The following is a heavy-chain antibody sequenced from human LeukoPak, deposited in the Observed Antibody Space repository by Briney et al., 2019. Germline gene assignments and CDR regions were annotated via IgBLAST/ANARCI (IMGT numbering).Heavy chain of an antibody. V-gene: IGHV3-23*01. Sequence: GGSLRLSCAASGFTFSSYAMSWVRQAPGKGLEWVSAISGSGGSTYYADSVKGRFTISRDNSKNTLYLQMNSLRAEDTAVYYCAKPSGYGSGSYVLGYFDDWGQGTLVTVSS. D-gene: IGHD3-10*01. CDR1: GFTFSSYA. CDR2: ISGSGGST. CDR3: AKPSGYGSGSYVLGYFDD. J-gene: IGHJ4*02.